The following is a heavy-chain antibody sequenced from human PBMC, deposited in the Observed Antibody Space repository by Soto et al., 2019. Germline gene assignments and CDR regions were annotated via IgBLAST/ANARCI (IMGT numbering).Heavy chain of an antibody. CDR1: GGSVSSGSYY. J-gene: IGHJ4*02. Sequence: SETLSLTCTVSGGSVSSGSYYWSWIRQPPGKGLEWIGYIYYSGSTNYNPSLESRVTISVDTSKNQFSLKLSSVTAADTAVYYCARDPIGGNHRGVAFDYWGQGTLVTVSS. V-gene: IGHV4-61*01. CDR3: ARDPIGGNHRGVAFDY. CDR2: IYYSGST. D-gene: IGHD2-15*01.